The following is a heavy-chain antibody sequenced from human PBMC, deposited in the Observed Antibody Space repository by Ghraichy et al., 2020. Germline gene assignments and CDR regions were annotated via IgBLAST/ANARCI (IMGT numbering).Heavy chain of an antibody. D-gene: IGHD6-13*01. Sequence: GGSLRLSCAASGFSFSSYAMHWVRQAPGKGLEHVSSITSNGGSTYYADSVKDRFIISRDNHKNMLYLQMGSLKGEDMAVYYCARDEAGYNSNWGQGTLVTVSS. J-gene: IGHJ1*01. V-gene: IGHV3-64*02. CDR1: GFSFSSYA. CDR2: ITSNGGST. CDR3: ARDEAGYNSN.